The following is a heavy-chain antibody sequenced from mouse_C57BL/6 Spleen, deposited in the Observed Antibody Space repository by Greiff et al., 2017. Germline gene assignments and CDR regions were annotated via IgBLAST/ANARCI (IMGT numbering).Heavy chain of an antibody. Sequence: QVQLQQPGAELVMPGASVKLSCKASGYTFTSYWMHWVKQRPGQGLEWIGEIDPSDSYTNYNQKFKGKSTLTVDKSCSTAYMQLSSLTSEDSAVYYCGRGGAMDYWGQGTSVTVSS. J-gene: IGHJ4*01. CDR2: IDPSDSYT. CDR3: GRGGAMDY. CDR1: GYTFTSYW. V-gene: IGHV1-69*01.